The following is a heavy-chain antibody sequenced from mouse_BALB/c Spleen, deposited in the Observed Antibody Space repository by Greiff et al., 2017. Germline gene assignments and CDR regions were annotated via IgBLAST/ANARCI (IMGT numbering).Heavy chain of an antibody. CDR3: ARLGTTVVAPYYYAMDY. Sequence: EVQLQQSGPELVKPGASVKMSCKASGYTFTSYVMHWVKQKPGQGLEWIGYINPYNDGTKYNEKFKGKATLTSDKSSSTAYMELSSLTSEDSAVYYCARLGTTVVAPYYYAMDYWGQGTSVTVSS. D-gene: IGHD1-1*01. CDR1: GYTFTSYV. V-gene: IGHV1-14*01. J-gene: IGHJ4*01. CDR2: INPYNDGT.